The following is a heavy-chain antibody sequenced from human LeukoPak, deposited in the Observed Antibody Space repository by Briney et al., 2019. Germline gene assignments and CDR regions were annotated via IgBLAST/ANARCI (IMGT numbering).Heavy chain of an antibody. J-gene: IGHJ5*02. CDR2: IYYSGST. Sequence: SETLPLTCTVSGGSISSGDYYWSWIRQPPGKGLEWIGYIYYSGSTYYNPSLKSRVTISVDTSKNQFSLKLSSVTAADTAVYYCARASSWYWFDPWGRGTLVTVSS. CDR3: ARASSWYWFDP. D-gene: IGHD6-13*01. V-gene: IGHV4-30-4*01. CDR1: GGSISSGDYY.